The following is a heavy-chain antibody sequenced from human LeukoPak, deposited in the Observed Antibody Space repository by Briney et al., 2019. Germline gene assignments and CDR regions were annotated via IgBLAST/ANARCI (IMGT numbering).Heavy chain of an antibody. J-gene: IGHJ5*02. CDR2: IYYTGST. D-gene: IGHD3-9*01. CDR1: GGSISSSTYY. CDR3: ARECYDILTGYYWKNWFDP. V-gene: IGHV4-39*07. Sequence: KTSETLSLACTVSGGSISSSTYYWGWIRQPPGKGLEWIGSIYYTGSTYYNPSLKSRVTISVDTSKNQFSLKLSSVTAADTAVYYCARECYDILTGYYWKNWFDPWGQGTLVTVSS.